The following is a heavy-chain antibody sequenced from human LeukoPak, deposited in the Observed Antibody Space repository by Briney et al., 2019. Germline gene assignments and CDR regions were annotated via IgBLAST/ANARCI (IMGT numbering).Heavy chain of an antibody. Sequence: PGGSLRLSCVASGFTFRSYWMSWVRQAPGKGLEWVATIKQDGSEKYYVDSVKGRFTTSRDIAQNSLYLQMNSLRAEDMAVYFCARDAGYDFWTGYYDFWGQGTLVTVSS. V-gene: IGHV3-7*05. J-gene: IGHJ4*02. CDR3: ARDAGYDFWTGYYDF. CDR1: GFTFRSYW. CDR2: IKQDGSEK. D-gene: IGHD3-3*01.